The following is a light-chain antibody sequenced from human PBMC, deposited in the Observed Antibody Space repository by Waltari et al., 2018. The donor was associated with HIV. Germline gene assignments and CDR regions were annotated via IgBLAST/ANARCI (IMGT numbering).Light chain of an antibody. V-gene: IGLV2-11*01. CDR2: HVT. CDR3: CSNAARATYV. CDR1: SSDVGGYKY. J-gene: IGLJ1*01. Sequence: QSALAQPRSVSGSPGQSVTISCTGTSSDVGGYKYVSWFQHHPGKAPKLIIYHVTKRPSGVPDRFPASKSGNTASLTISGLQAEDEAEYYCCSNAARATYVFGTGTQVTVL.